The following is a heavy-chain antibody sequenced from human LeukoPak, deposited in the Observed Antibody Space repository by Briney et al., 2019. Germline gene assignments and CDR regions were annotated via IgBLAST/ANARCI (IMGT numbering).Heavy chain of an antibody. CDR2: ITFSSSHI. CDR1: GFTFSGYV. D-gene: IGHD2-15*01. CDR3: ARGYSRAAFDI. Sequence: GGSLRLSCAASGFTFSGYVMTWVRQAPGKGLECVSSITFSSSHIYYADSVKGRFTVSRDNGKNSLLLQMNSLRAEDTALYYCARGYSRAAFDIWGQGTVVAVSS. V-gene: IGHV3-21*01. J-gene: IGHJ3*02.